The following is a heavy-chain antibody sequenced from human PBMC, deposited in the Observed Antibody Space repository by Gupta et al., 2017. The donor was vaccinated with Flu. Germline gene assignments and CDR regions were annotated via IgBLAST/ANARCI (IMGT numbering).Heavy chain of an antibody. CDR2: VRSTSNYI. CDR1: GFSFSSFN. CDR3: VKGPPGTRAVYYFDY. Sequence: EVQLVESGGGLVKPGGSLRLSCAASGFSFSSFNMNWVRQAPGKGLEWVSSVRSTSNYIYYADSVKGRFTISRDDAKNSLYLQMSSLRAEDTAVYYCVKGPPGTRAVYYFDYWGQGTLVTVSS. V-gene: IGHV3-21*01. J-gene: IGHJ4*02.